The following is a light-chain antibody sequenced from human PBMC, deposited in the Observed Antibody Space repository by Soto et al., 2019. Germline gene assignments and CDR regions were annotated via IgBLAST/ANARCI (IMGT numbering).Light chain of an antibody. CDR1: QSIGNS. CDR2: DAF. J-gene: IGKJ4*01. Sequence: TVLTQSPATLSLSPGERATLSCKASQSIGNSLGWFQQKPGQAPRLLIDDAFNRATGIPPRFTGSGSGSAFSLTIGSLEPEEFGVEYGPQRYSWPFTFGGGTKVEIK. V-gene: IGKV3-11*01. CDR3: PQRYSWPFT.